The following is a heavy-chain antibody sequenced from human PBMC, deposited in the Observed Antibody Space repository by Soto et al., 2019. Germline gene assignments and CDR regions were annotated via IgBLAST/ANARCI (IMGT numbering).Heavy chain of an antibody. Sequence: ASVKVSCKASGYSFSDYTMHWVRRAPGQPPEWMARINTGTASTEYSQKFQGRVTITRGTSATTAYMDLSSLRSEDTAVYYCARGPQDSYGMDVWGQGTTVTVSS. CDR1: GYSFSDYT. J-gene: IGHJ6*02. V-gene: IGHV1-3*04. CDR3: ARGPQDSYGMDV. CDR2: INTGTAST.